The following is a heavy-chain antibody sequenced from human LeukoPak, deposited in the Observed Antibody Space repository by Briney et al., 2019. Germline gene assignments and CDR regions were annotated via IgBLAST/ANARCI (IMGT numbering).Heavy chain of an antibody. CDR1: GFSFDNYA. J-gene: IGHJ3*02. CDR2: LSGTGGGT. Sequence: GGSLRLSCAASGFSFDNYAMTWVRQAPGKGLEWVSSLSGTGGGTWYAGSVKGRFTISRDNSKNTVYLQMNSLRVEDTAIYYCAKDRTPYSRSGGYYLGAFDIWGHGTLLTVFS. CDR3: AKDRTPYSRSGGYYLGAFDI. V-gene: IGHV3-23*01. D-gene: IGHD3-10*01.